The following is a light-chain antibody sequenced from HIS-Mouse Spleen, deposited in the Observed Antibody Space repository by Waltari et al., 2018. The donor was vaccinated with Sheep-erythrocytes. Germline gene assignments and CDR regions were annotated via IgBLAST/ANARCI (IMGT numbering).Light chain of an antibody. J-gene: IGKJ2*01. V-gene: IGKV1-6*01. CDR1: QGIRND. CDR3: LQDYNYPYT. Sequence: AIQITQSPSSLSASVGDIVTCTCRASQGIRNDLGWYQQKPGKAPKLLIYAASSLQSGVPSRFSGSGSGTDFTLTISSLQPEDFATYYCLQDYNYPYTFGQGTKLEIK. CDR2: AAS.